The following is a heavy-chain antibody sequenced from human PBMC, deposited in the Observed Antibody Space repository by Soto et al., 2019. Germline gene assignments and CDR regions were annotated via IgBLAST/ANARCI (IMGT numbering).Heavy chain of an antibody. CDR2: TYYRSKWYN. J-gene: IGHJ4*02. CDR1: GDSVSTNSAT. CDR3: ARDPYHYGSGSYYFDY. D-gene: IGHD3-10*01. V-gene: IGHV6-1*01. Sequence: SQTLSLTCAISGDSVSTNSATWDWIRQSPSRGLEWLGRTYYRSKWYNDYAVSVKGRITINPDTSNNQLSLHLNSVTPDDTAVYYCARDPYHYGSGSYYFDYWGQGTLVTVSS.